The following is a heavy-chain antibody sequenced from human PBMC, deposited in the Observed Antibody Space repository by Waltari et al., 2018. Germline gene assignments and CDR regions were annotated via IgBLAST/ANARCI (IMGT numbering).Heavy chain of an antibody. Sequence: QVQLQESGPGLVKPSQTLSLTCTVSGGSISSGGYYWSWIRQHPGKGLEWIGYIYYSGRTYSNPSLRSRVTISVDTSKNQFSLKLSSVTAADTAVYYCATRPHIAAAGSNYFDYWGQGTLVTVSS. CDR3: ATRPHIAAAGSNYFDY. J-gene: IGHJ4*02. CDR2: IYYSGRT. V-gene: IGHV4-31*03. CDR1: GGSISSGGYY. D-gene: IGHD6-13*01.